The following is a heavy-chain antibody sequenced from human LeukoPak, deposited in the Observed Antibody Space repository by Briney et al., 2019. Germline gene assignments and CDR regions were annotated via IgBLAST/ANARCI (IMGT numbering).Heavy chain of an antibody. CDR2: IYYSGST. D-gene: IGHD3-22*01. CDR3: ASCGPYYYDSGGYHAEYFQH. Sequence: SQTLSLTCTVSGGSISSGGYYWSWIRQHPGKGLEWIGYIYYSGSTYYNPSLKSRVTISVDTSKNQFSLKLSSVTAADTAVYYCASCGPYYYDSGGYHAEYFQHWGQGTLVTVSS. V-gene: IGHV4-31*03. CDR1: GGSISSGGYY. J-gene: IGHJ1*01.